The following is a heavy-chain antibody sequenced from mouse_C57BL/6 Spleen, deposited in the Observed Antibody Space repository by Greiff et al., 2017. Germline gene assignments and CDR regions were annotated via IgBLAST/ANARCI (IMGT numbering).Heavy chain of an antibody. CDR2: IHPNSGST. J-gene: IGHJ2*01. D-gene: IGHD1-1*01. V-gene: IGHV1-64*01. CDR3: ARTSTYYGSPYFDY. CDR1: GYTFTSYW. Sequence: QVQLQQPGAELVKPGASVKLSCKASGYTFTSYWMHWVKQRPGQGLEWIGMIHPNSGSTNYNEKFKSKATLNLDKSSSTAYMQLSSLTSEDSAVYYCARTSTYYGSPYFDYWGQGTTLTVSS.